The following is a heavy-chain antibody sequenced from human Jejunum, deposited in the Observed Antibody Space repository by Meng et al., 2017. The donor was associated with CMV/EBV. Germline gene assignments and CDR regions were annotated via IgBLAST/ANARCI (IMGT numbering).Heavy chain of an antibody. Sequence: ASVNRDSSYWSWIRQPPGKALEWIGYIHYGGSTNYNPSLKSRVTISVDTSKNRFSLRLTSVTAADTAVYYCARDLMTTITTGWFDPWGQGTLVTVSS. J-gene: IGHJ5*02. V-gene: IGHV4-61*01. CDR3: ARDLMTTITTGWFDP. CDR2: IHYGGST. CDR1: ASVNRDSSY. D-gene: IGHD4-11*01.